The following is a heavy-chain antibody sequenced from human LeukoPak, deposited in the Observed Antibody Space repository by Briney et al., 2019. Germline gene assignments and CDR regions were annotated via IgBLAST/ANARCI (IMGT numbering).Heavy chain of an antibody. V-gene: IGHV2-5*01. CDR1: GFSLSTSGVG. CDR2: IYWNDDK. J-gene: IGHJ5*02. Sequence: TLSLTCTVSGFSLSTSGVGVGWIRQPPGKALEWLALIYWNDDKRYSPSLKSRLTITKDTSKNQVVLTMTNMDPVDTATYYCAHTITIFGVVGWFDPWGQGTLVTVSS. D-gene: IGHD3-3*01. CDR3: AHTITIFGVVGWFDP.